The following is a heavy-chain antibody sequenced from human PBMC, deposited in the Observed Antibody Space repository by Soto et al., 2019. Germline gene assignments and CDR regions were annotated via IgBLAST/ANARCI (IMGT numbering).Heavy chain of an antibody. D-gene: IGHD6-6*01. CDR2: IYPGDSDT. CDR1: GYSFTSYW. J-gene: IGHJ3*02. V-gene: IGHV5-51*01. CDR3: ATRGGRGLYIAAPSGAGAFDI. Sequence: GESLKISCKGSGYSFTSYWIGWVRQMPGKGLEWMGIIYPGDSDTRYSPSFQGQVTISADKSISTAYLQWSSLKASDTAMYYCATRGGRGLYIAAPSGAGAFDIWGQGTMVTVSS.